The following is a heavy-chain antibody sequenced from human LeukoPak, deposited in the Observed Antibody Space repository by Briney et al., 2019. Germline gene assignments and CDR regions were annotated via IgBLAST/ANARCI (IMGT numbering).Heavy chain of an antibody. J-gene: IGHJ4*02. CDR1: GFTFSTYA. Sequence: GGSLRLSCAASGFTFSTYAVNWVRQAPGEGLEWVSTISGSGGSTYYADSVKGRFTISGDNSKNTLYLQMSSLRAEDTAVYYCAKDRGRYYDSSGYYWGYYFDSWGQGILVTVST. CDR2: ISGSGGST. CDR3: AKDRGRYYDSSGYYWGYYFDS. V-gene: IGHV3-23*01. D-gene: IGHD3-22*01.